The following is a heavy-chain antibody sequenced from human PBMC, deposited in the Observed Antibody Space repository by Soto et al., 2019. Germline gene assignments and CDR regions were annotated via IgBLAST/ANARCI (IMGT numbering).Heavy chain of an antibody. D-gene: IGHD2-2*02. CDR1: GYTFTGYG. V-gene: IGHV1-18*01. CDR2: ISAYNGNT. Sequence: QVQLVQSEAEVKKPGASVKVSCKASGYTFTGYGISWVRQAPGQGLEWMGWISAYNGNTNYVQKLQGRVTMTTDTSTSTAYMELRSLRSDDTAVYYCARDGCTSCYNWYFDLWGRGTLVTVSS. CDR3: ARDGCTSCYNWYFDL. J-gene: IGHJ2*01.